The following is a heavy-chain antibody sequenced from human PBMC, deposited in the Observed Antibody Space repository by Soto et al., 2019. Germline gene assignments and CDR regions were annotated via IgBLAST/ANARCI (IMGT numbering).Heavy chain of an antibody. Sequence: ASVKVSCKVSGYTLTELSMHWVRQAPGQGLEWMGWINPNSGGTSYAQKFQGWVTMTRDTSISTAYMELSRLRSDDTAVYYCARAYCGGDCYRYGMDVWGQGTTVTVSS. D-gene: IGHD2-21*02. J-gene: IGHJ6*02. V-gene: IGHV1-2*04. CDR2: INPNSGGT. CDR1: GYTLTELS. CDR3: ARAYCGGDCYRYGMDV.